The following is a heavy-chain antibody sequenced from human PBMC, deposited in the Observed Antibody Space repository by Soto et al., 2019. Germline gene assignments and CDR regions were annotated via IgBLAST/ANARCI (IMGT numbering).Heavy chain of an antibody. CDR1: GGSISSYY. CDR2: IYTSGST. J-gene: IGHJ6*02. D-gene: IGHD3-10*01. CDR3: AREGATMVRGVIITPYYYYGMDV. V-gene: IGHV4-4*07. Sequence: SETLSLTCTVSGGSISSYYWSWIRQPAGKGLEWIGRIYTSGSTNYNPSLKSRVTMSVDTSKNQFSLKLSSVTAANTAVYYCAREGATMVRGVIITPYYYYGMDVWGQGTTVTVSS.